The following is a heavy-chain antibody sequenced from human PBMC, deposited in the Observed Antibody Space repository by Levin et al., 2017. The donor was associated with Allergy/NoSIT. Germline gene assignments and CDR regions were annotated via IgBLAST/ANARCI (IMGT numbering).Heavy chain of an antibody. CDR1: GFTFNDYY. J-gene: IGHJ5*02. Sequence: PGGSLRLSCAGSGFTFNDYYISWIRQAPGKGLEWVSHIGNSGTTIHYADSVKGRFTISRVNAKKSVHLQMNSLRVEDTAVYYCARDLTSSGYYPSWLDPWGQGTLVIVSS. V-gene: IGHV3-11*01. CDR3: ARDLTSSGYYPSWLDP. CDR2: IGNSGTTI. D-gene: IGHD6-19*01.